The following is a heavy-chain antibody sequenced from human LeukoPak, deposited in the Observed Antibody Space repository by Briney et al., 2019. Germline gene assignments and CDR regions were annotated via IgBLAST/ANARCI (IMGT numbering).Heavy chain of an antibody. CDR1: GVSMNYYF. Sequence: PSETLSLTCTVSGVSMNYYFWNWIRQPAGEGLQWIGRIHSSGTTNYNPSLKSRVTMSIDMSKNQFSLRLTSVTAADTAVYYCARVPPDYTDLHDALDLWGQGTVVTVSS. D-gene: IGHD4-17*01. CDR2: IHSSGTT. V-gene: IGHV4-4*07. CDR3: ARVPPDYTDLHDALDL. J-gene: IGHJ3*01.